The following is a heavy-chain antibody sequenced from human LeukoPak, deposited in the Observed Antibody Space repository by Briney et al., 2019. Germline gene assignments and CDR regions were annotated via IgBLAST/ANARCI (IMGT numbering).Heavy chain of an antibody. CDR1: GFTFSSYA. J-gene: IGHJ4*02. Sequence: GSLRLSCAASGFTFSSYAMHWVRQAPGKGLEGVAVISYDGSNKYYADSVKGRFTISRDNSKNTLYLQMNSLRAEDTAVYYCAREVPRGGPLDYWGQGTLVTVSS. D-gene: IGHD3-16*01. CDR2: ISYDGSNK. CDR3: AREVPRGGPLDY. V-gene: IGHV3-30-3*01.